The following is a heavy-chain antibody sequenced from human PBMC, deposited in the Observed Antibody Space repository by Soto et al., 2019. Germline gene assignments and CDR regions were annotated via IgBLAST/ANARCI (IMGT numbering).Heavy chain of an antibody. CDR2: IYYSGST. Sequence: SETLSLTCTVAGGSISSYYWSWIRQPPGKGLEWIGYIYYSGSTNYNPSLKSRVTISVDTSKNQFPLKLSSVTAADTAVYYCARGIAAAARGWFDPWGQGTLVTVSS. J-gene: IGHJ5*02. CDR3: ARGIAAAARGWFDP. V-gene: IGHV4-59*08. CDR1: GGSISSYY. D-gene: IGHD6-13*01.